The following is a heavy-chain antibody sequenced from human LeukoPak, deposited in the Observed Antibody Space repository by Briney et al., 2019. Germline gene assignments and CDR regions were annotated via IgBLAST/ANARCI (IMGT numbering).Heavy chain of an antibody. Sequence: ASVKVSCKVSGYTFTDYYMHWVQQAPGKGLEWMGLVDPEDGETIYAEKFQGRVTLTADTSTDTAYMELSSLRSEDTAVYYCATDRRDGYTDPFDYWGQGTLATVSS. V-gene: IGHV1-69-2*01. CDR2: VDPEDGET. D-gene: IGHD5-24*01. CDR3: ATDRRDGYTDPFDY. CDR1: GYTFTDYY. J-gene: IGHJ4*02.